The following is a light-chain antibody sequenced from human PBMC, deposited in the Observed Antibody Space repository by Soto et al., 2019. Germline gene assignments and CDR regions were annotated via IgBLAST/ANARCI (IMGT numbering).Light chain of an antibody. J-gene: IGKJ5*01. Sequence: EIVLTQSPGTLSLSPGERATLSCRASQSVSSSYLAWYQQKPGQAPRLLIYGASSRATGIPDRFSGSGSGTDFTLTISRLEPEDFALYYCQQYGYSPDTFGQGTRLEI. CDR2: GAS. CDR3: QQYGYSPDT. V-gene: IGKV3-20*01. CDR1: QSVSSSY.